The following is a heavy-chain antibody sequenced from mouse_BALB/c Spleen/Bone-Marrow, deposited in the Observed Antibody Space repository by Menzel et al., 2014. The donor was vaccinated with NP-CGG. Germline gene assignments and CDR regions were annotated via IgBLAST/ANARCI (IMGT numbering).Heavy chain of an antibody. CDR2: IYPGSGGT. CDR3: ARGTTVYYFDY. Sequence: QVHVKQSGAELVRPGTSVKVSCKASGYAFTNYLIEWVKQRPGQGLEWIGVIYPGSGGTNYNEKFRDKAALTADKSSSTACMQLSSLTSDDSAVYSCARGTTVYYFDYWGQGTTLTVSS. D-gene: IGHD1-1*01. J-gene: IGHJ2*01. CDR1: GYAFTNYL. V-gene: IGHV1-54*01.